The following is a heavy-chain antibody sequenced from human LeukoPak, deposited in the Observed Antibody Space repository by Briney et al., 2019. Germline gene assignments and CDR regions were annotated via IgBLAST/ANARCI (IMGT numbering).Heavy chain of an antibody. CDR2: IIPIFGTA. J-gene: IGHJ6*02. CDR3: ARDERRGSSSPHYYYYGMDV. V-gene: IGHV1-69*13. Sequence: ASVKVSCKASGGTFSSYAISWVRQAPGQGLEWMGGIIPIFGTANYAQKFQGRVTITADESTSTAYMELSSLRSEDTAVYYCARDERRGSSSPHYYYYGMDVWGQGTTVTVSS. CDR1: GGTFSSYA. D-gene: IGHD6-19*01.